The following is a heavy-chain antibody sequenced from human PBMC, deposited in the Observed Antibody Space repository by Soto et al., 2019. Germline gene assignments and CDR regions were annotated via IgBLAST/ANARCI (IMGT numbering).Heavy chain of an antibody. D-gene: IGHD3-3*01. CDR3: AREGILGLFDAYDL. V-gene: IGHV1-18*04. J-gene: IGHJ3*01. Sequence: GVSVKVSCKASVFTSSGISWVRQAPGQRLEWMGWISTHNGNTIYAQKFQGRVIMTMDTSTTTVYMELRSLRPDDTAVYLCAREGILGLFDAYDLWGQGTMVTVSS. CDR1: VFTSSG. CDR2: ISTHNGNT.